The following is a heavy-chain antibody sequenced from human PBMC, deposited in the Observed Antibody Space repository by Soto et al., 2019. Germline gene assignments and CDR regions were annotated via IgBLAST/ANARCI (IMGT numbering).Heavy chain of an antibody. D-gene: IGHD3-16*02. J-gene: IGHJ6*02. Sequence: PGGSLRLSCAASGFTFSSYAMSWVRQAPGKGLEWVSAISGSGGSTYYADSVKGRFTISRDNSKNTLYLQMNSLRAEDTAVYYCAKDVYDYVWGSYRFYYYYYGMDVWGQGTTVTVSS. V-gene: IGHV3-23*01. CDR1: GFTFSSYA. CDR3: AKDVYDYVWGSYRFYYYYYGMDV. CDR2: ISGSGGST.